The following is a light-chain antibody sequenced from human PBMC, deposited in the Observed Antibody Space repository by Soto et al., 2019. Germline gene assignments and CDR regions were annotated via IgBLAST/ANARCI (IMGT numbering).Light chain of an antibody. V-gene: IGLV2-14*01. Sequence: QAVVTQPASVSGSHGQSITISCTGTSGDVGGYYYVSWYQQLPGKAPKLMISEVSNRPSGVSNRFSGSKSGNTASLTISGLQAEDEADYYCSSYTAGGTIFGTGTKVTVL. CDR1: SGDVGGYYY. CDR2: EVS. CDR3: SSYTAGGTI. J-gene: IGLJ1*01.